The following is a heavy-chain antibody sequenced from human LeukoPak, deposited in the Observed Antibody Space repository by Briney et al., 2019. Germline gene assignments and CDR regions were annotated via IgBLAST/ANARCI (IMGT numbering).Heavy chain of an antibody. D-gene: IGHD3-10*01. CDR1: GFTFSSYG. J-gene: IGHJ4*02. CDR2: IWYDGSNK. CDR3: ARDGRITMVRGPIDY. V-gene: IGHV3-33*01. Sequence: GGSLRLSCAASGFTFSSYGTHWVRQAPGKGLEWVAVIWYDGSNKYYADSVKGRFTISRDNSKNTLYLQMNSLRAEDTAVYYCARDGRITMVRGPIDYWGQGTLVTVSS.